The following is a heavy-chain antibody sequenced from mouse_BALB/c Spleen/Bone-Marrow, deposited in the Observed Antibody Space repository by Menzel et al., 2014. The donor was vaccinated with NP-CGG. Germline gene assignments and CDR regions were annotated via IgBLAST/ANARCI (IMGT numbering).Heavy chain of an antibody. J-gene: IGHJ3*01. CDR2: INPDSSTI. Sequence: EVQLVESGGGLVQPGGSLKLSCAASGFDLSRYWMTWVRQAPGKGLEWIGEINPDSSTINYTPSLKDKFIISRDNAKNTLYLQMRKVRSEDTALYYCAKNYYYGYVAYWGEGTLVTVSA. CDR3: AKNYYYGYVAY. CDR1: GFDLSRYW. V-gene: IGHV4-1*02. D-gene: IGHD1-2*01.